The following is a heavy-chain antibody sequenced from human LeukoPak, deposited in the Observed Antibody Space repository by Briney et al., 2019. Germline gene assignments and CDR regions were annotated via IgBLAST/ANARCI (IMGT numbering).Heavy chain of an antibody. Sequence: GASVTVSFTGSGYTFTIYYMHWVRQAPGQGKEWMGIINPSGGSTSYAQKFQGRVTMTRDTSTSTVYMDLSSLRSEDTAVYYCAREGVSGSYLCIWGQGTMVSVSS. CDR3: AREGVSGSYLCI. V-gene: IGHV1-46*01. D-gene: IGHD1-26*01. J-gene: IGHJ3*02. CDR1: GYTFTIYY. CDR2: INPSGGST.